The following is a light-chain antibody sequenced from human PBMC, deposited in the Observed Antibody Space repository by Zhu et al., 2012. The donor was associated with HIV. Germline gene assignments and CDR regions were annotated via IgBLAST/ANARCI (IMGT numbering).Light chain of an antibody. Sequence: DIQMTQSPSSLSASLGDRVTITCRTSQNIGIHLNWYQQKPGKAPQLLIYIASTLQSGVPSRFSGSGSGTEFTLTINSLQPEDSATYYCQQLINYPLTFGGGTKVEIE. J-gene: IGKJ4*01. CDR3: QQLINYPLT. CDR2: IAS. CDR1: QNIGIH. V-gene: IGKV1-9*01.